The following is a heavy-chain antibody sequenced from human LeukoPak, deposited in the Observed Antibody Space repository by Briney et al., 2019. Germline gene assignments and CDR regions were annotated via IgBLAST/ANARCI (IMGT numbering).Heavy chain of an antibody. V-gene: IGHV4-39*07. CDR1: GGSISSGDYY. J-gene: IGHJ4*02. Sequence: SETLSLTCTVSGGSISSGDYYWGWIRQPPGRGLEWIGNIYYSGSTYYNPSLKSRVTISVDTSKNQFSLKLTSVPAADTAVYYCARADSSGYYHPINWGQGTLVTVSS. D-gene: IGHD3-22*01. CDR3: ARADSSGYYHPIN. CDR2: IYYSGST.